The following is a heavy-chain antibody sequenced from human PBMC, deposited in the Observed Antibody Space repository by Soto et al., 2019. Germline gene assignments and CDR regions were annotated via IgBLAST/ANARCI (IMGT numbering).Heavy chain of an antibody. CDR3: ARDSIPTYSSGGSDWLDT. J-gene: IGHJ5*02. V-gene: IGHV3-21*01. D-gene: IGHD6-19*01. CDR2: ISSSSSYI. Sequence: EVQLVESGGGLVKPGGSLRLSCAASGFTFSSYSMNWVRQAPGKGLEWVSSISSSSSYIYYADSVKGRFTISRDNAKNSLYLQTNSLRAEDKAVYYCARDSIPTYSSGGSDWLDTGGQGTLVTVSS. CDR1: GFTFSSYS.